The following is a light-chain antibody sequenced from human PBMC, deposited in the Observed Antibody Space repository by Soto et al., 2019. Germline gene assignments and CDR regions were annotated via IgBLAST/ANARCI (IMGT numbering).Light chain of an antibody. Sequence: EIVMTQSPATLSVSPGERATLSCRASHSVSTSLAWYPQKPGQAPRLLIYDASNRATGIPARFSGSGSGTDFTLTIGSLEPEDFAVYYCQQRSTWPPFTFGPGTKVDI. CDR2: DAS. CDR3: QQRSTWPPFT. J-gene: IGKJ3*01. CDR1: HSVSTS. V-gene: IGKV3-11*01.